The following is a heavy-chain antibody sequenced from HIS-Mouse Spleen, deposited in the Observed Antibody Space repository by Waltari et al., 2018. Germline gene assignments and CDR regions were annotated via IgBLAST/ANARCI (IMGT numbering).Heavy chain of an antibody. D-gene: IGHD6-13*01. J-gene: IGHJ2*01. Sequence: QLQLQESGPGLVKPSETLSLTCTVSGGSISSSSYYLGWIRPPPGKGLEWIGSIDYSGSTYYNPSLKSRVTISVDTSKNQFSLKLSSVTAADTAVYYCAREIPYSSSWYDWYFDLWGRGTLVTVSS. CDR3: AREIPYSSSWYDWYFDL. V-gene: IGHV4-39*07. CDR1: GGSISSSSYY. CDR2: IDYSGST.